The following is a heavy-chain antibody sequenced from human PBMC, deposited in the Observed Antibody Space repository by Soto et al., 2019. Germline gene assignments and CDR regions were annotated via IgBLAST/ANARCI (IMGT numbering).Heavy chain of an antibody. Sequence: PGESMKISCQGSGYSFTTYWLGWVRQMPGKGLEWMGIIYPGDSDTRYTPSFQGQVTISADRSISTAYLQWSSINASGTAMYYCARLENGVKTIAWHYGMDDWGQGTTVTVSS. CDR2: IYPGDSDT. J-gene: IGHJ6*02. V-gene: IGHV5-51*01. D-gene: IGHD2-21*01. CDR1: GYSFTTYW. CDR3: ARLENGVKTIAWHYGMDD.